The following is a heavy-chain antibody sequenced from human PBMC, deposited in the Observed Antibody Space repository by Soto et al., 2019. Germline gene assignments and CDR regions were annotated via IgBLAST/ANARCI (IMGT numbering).Heavy chain of an antibody. V-gene: IGHV3-23*01. D-gene: IGHD3-3*01. CDR2: ISGSGGST. CDR3: SKDTTTIFGVESNYFDY. CDR1: GFTFSSYA. J-gene: IGHJ4*02. Sequence: GSLRLSCAASGFTFSSYAMSWVRQAPGKGLEWVSAISGSGGSTYYADSVKGRFTISRDNSKNTLYLQMNSLRAEDTAVYYCSKDTTTIFGVESNYFDYWGQGTLVTVSS.